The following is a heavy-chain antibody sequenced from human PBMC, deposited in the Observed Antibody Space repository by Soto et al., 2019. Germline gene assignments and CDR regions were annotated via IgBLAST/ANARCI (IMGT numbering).Heavy chain of an antibody. CDR1: GGTFSSYA. CDR2: IIPIFGTA. D-gene: IGHD4-17*01. V-gene: IGHV1-69*12. CDR3: ARAGAHDYGDYGDYYYYGMDV. Sequence: QVQLVQSGAEVKKPGSSVKVSCKASGGTFSSYANSWVRQAPGQRLEWMGGIIPIFGTANYAQKFQGRVTITADESTSTAYMELSSLRSEDTAVYYCARAGAHDYGDYGDYYYYGMDVWGQGTTVTVSS. J-gene: IGHJ6*02.